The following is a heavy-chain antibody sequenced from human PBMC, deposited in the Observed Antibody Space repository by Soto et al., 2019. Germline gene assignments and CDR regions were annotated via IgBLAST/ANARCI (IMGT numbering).Heavy chain of an antibody. D-gene: IGHD3-9*01. J-gene: IGHJ4*02. V-gene: IGHV1-69*13. CDR2: IIPIFGTA. CDR1: GGTFSSYA. Sequence: SVKVSCKASGGTFSSYAISWVRQAPGQGLEWMGGIIPIFGTANYAQKFQGRVTITADESTSTAYMELSSLRSEDTAVYYCASGXVDYYDILTCYYSAFDYWGQGTLVTVSS. CDR3: ASGXVDYYDILTCYYSAFDY.